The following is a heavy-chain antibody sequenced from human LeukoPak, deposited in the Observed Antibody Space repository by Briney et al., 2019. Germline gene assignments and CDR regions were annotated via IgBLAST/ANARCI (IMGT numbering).Heavy chain of an antibody. D-gene: IGHD1-14*01. J-gene: IGHJ4*02. CDR1: GFALSHHV. CDR3: ARALSSTGGSYYFDS. CDR2: VRYDGSDK. V-gene: IGHV3-30*02. Sequence: GGSLRLSCIASGFALSHHVMHWVRQPPGKGLEWVAFVRYDGSDKYYADSVKGRFTVSRDNSNNALDLQMNTLTVEDTAVYYCARALSSTGGSYYFDSWGQEALVTVSS.